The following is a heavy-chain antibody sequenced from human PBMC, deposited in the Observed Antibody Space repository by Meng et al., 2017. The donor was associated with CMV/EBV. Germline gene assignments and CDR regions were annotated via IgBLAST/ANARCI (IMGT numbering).Heavy chain of an antibody. V-gene: IGHV4-34*01. J-gene: IGHJ5*02. CDR3: ARGGNWFDP. Sequence: QVQVRQWGEGLWKASGPLSLTCAVYGGSFSGYYWSWIRQPPGKGLEWIGEINHSGSTNYTPSLKSRVTISVDTSKNQFSLKLSSVTAADTAVYYCARGGNWFDPWGQGTLVTVSS. CDR1: GGSFSGYY. CDR2: INHSGST.